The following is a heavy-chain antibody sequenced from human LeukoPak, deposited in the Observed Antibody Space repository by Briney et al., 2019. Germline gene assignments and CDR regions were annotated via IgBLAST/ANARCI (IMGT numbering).Heavy chain of an antibody. Sequence: GRSLRLSCAASGFTFSSYAMHWVRQAPGKGLEWVAVISYDGSNKYYADSVKGRFTISRDNSKNTLYLQMNSLRAEDTAVYYCARERGDQGAFDIWGQGTMVTVSS. CDR1: GFTFSSYA. V-gene: IGHV3-30-3*01. CDR3: ARERGDQGAFDI. CDR2: ISYDGSNK. D-gene: IGHD3-16*01. J-gene: IGHJ3*02.